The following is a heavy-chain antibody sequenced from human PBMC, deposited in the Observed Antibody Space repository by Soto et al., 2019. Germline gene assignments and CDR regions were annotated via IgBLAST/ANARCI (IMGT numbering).Heavy chain of an antibody. CDR1: GFTFTSSA. CDR2: IVIGSGNT. J-gene: IGHJ4*02. D-gene: IGHD3-3*01. CDR3: AAAGDDFFFDY. V-gene: IGHV1-58*02. Sequence: GASVKVSCKASGFTFTSSAMQWVRQARGQRLEWKGWIVIGSGNTNYAQMFQERVTITRDMSTSTAYMELSSLISEDTAVYYCAAAGDDFFFDYWGQGTLVTVSS.